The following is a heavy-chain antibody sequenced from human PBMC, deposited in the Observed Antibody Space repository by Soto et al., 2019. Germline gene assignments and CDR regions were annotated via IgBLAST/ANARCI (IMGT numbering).Heavy chain of an antibody. CDR1: GYTFTSYD. J-gene: IGHJ6*02. D-gene: IGHD3-3*01. Sequence: ASVKVSCKASGYTFTSYDINWVRQATGQGLEWMGWMNPNSGNTGYAQKFQGRVTMTRNTSISTAYMELSSLRSEDTAVYYCARGRLGDFWSGYYLVYYYYYGMDVWGQGTTVIGSS. V-gene: IGHV1-8*01. CDR3: ARGRLGDFWSGYYLVYYYYYGMDV. CDR2: MNPNSGNT.